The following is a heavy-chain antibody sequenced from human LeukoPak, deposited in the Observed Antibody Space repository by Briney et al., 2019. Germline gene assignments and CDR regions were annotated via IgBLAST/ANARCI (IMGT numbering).Heavy chain of an antibody. CDR2: IYPGDSDT. V-gene: IGHV5-51*01. CDR3: ARLLGGLQAAGSY. Sequence: GESLKISCKGSGYSFTSYWIGWVRQMPGKVLEWMGVIYPGDSDTRYSPSFQGQVTISADKSISTAYLRWISLKASDTAMYYCARLLGGLQAAGSYWGQGTLVTVSS. CDR1: GYSFTSYW. D-gene: IGHD2-2*01. J-gene: IGHJ4*02.